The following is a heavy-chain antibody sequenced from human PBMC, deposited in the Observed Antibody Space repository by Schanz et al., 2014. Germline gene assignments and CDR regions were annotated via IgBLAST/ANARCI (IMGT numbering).Heavy chain of an antibody. CDR2: IWNNGVTK. J-gene: IGHJ4*02. V-gene: IGHV3-33*01. CDR1: GFSLNTYG. CDR3: ARPRFDYGEVDY. D-gene: IGHD4-17*01. Sequence: QAQLMESGGGVVQPGTSLILSCSVSGFSLNTYGIHWFRQPAGKGLEWVAVIWNNGVTKYYADSVRGRFTISRDRFQNPLYLRMSSLRAEDTAVYYCARPRFDYGEVDYWGQGTLVTVSS.